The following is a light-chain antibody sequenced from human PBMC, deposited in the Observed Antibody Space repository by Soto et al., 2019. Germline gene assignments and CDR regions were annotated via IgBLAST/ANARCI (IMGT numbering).Light chain of an antibody. Sequence: QSALTQPASVSGSPGQSITISCTGTSSDVGSYNFVSWYQQHPGKAPKVMIYEGSKRPSGVSNRLSGSKSGNTASLTISGLQAEDEADYYCCSYAGSSTCVFGTGTQVTVL. V-gene: IGLV2-23*01. CDR3: CSYAGSSTCV. J-gene: IGLJ1*01. CDR2: EGS. CDR1: SSDVGSYNF.